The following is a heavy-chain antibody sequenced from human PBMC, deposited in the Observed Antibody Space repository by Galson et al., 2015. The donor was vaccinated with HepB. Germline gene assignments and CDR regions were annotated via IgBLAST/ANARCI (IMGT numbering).Heavy chain of an antibody. Sequence: SVKVSCKASGYTFTSYGISWVRQAPGQGLEWMGWISAYNGNTNYAQKLQGRVTMTTDTSTSTAYMELRSLRSDDTAVYYCASAGYYDSSGYYYVGWFDPWGQGTLVTVSS. J-gene: IGHJ5*02. CDR3: ASAGYYDSSGYYYVGWFDP. D-gene: IGHD3-22*01. V-gene: IGHV1-18*01. CDR1: GYTFTSYG. CDR2: ISAYNGNT.